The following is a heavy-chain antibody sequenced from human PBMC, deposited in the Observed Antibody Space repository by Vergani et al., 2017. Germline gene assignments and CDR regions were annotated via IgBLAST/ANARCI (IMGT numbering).Heavy chain of an antibody. D-gene: IGHD3-3*01. J-gene: IGHJ4*02. Sequence: QVQLQQWGAGLLKPSETLSLTCAVYGGSFSGYYWSWIRQPPGKGLEWIGDINHSGSTNYNPSLRSRVTIAVDTSKNQFSLKLSSVTGADTAVYYCARGRVSMCWSGLTYYFDYWGQGTLVTVSS. CDR1: GGSFSGYY. CDR2: INHSGST. CDR3: ARGRVSMCWSGLTYYFDY. V-gene: IGHV4-34*01.